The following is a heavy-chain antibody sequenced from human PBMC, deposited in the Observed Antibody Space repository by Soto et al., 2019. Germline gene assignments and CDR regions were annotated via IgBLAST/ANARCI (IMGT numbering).Heavy chain of an antibody. CDR1: GYTFTSYG. CDR3: ARVIGNWNYQSLTWFDP. J-gene: IGHJ5*02. CDR2: ISAYNGNT. V-gene: IGHV1-18*01. D-gene: IGHD1-7*01. Sequence: ASVKVSCKASGYTFTSYGISWVRQAPGQGLEWMGWISAYNGNTNYAQKLQGRVTMTTDTSTSTAYMELRSLRSDDTAVYYCARVIGNWNYQSLTWFDPWGQGTLVTVSS.